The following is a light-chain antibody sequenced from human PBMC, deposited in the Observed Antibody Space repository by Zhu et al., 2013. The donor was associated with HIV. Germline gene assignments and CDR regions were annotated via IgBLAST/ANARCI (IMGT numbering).Light chain of an antibody. CDR2: AAS. V-gene: IGKV3-20*01. Sequence: EIVLTQSPGTLSLSPGDRATLSCRASQSVTSTYLAWFQQKPGQAPRLLIYAASSRATGIPDRFSGRGSGTDFTLTISRLQPEDFAVYYCQQYGSSLWTFGQGTKVEIK. J-gene: IGKJ1*01. CDR3: QQYGSSLWT. CDR1: QSVTSTY.